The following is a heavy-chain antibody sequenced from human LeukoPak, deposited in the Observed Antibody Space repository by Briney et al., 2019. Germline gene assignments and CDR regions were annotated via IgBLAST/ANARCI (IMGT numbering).Heavy chain of an antibody. J-gene: IGHJ4*02. CDR3: ARDYYGSGSYLVY. CDR1: GFTFSSYG. V-gene: IGHV3-33*01. Sequence: QTGGSLRLSCAASGFTFSSYGMHWVRQAPGKGLEWVAVIWYDGSNKYYADSVKGRFTISRDNSKNTLYLQMSSLRAEDTAVYYCARDYYGSGSYLVYWGQGTLVTVSS. CDR2: IWYDGSNK. D-gene: IGHD3-10*01.